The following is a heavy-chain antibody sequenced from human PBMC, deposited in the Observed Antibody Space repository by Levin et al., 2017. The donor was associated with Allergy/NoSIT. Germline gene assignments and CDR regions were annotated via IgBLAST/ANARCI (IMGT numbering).Heavy chain of an antibody. CDR1: GGSLSSNNW. V-gene: IGHV4-4*02. CDR2: IYHSGST. J-gene: IGHJ6*02. CDR3: ARESPSEGGMDV. Sequence: SETLSLTCAVSGGSLSSNNWWNWGRQPPGKGLEWIGEIYHSGSTNYNPSLKSRVTMSVDKSKNQFSLKLNSVTAADTAVYYCARESPSEGGMDVWGQGTTVTVSS.